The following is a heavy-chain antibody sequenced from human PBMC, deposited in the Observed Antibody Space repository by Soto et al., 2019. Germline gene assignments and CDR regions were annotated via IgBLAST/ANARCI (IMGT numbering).Heavy chain of an antibody. Sequence: QVRLVQSGAEVQKPGASVRISCQASGYAFTTSAIHWARRAPGQRLEWMGWINPATGDTKYSQNVRGRVTFAFDTSATTVYMDMRSLASHDTAVYYCTRAAGRSKLLPYYFDPWGQGTLVTVSS. CDR3: TRAAGRSKLLPYYFDP. V-gene: IGHV1-3*01. CDR1: GYAFTTSA. CDR2: INPATGDT. J-gene: IGHJ5*02. D-gene: IGHD3-10*01.